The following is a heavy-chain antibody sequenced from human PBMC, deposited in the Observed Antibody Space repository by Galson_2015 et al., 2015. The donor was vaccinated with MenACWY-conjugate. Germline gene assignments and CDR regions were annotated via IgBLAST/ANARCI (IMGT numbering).Heavy chain of an antibody. CDR1: GGTFSSYA. J-gene: IGHJ4*02. Sequence: SVKVSCKASGGTFSSYAISWVRQAPGQGLEWMGGISPIFGTANYAQKFQGRVTITADESTSTAYMELSSLRSEDTAVYYCAGEGIVRYEDHGVIPYYIDYWGQGTLVTVSS. CDR3: AGEGIVRYEDHGVIPYYIDY. D-gene: IGHD2/OR15-2a*01. V-gene: IGHV1-69*13. CDR2: ISPIFGTA.